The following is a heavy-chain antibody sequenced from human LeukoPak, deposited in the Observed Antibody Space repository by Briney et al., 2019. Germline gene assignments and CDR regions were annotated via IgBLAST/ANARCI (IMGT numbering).Heavy chain of an antibody. Sequence: ASVKVSCKASGYTFTSYGISWVRQAPGQGLEWMGWISAYNGNTNYAQKLQGGVTMTTDTSTSTAYMELRSLRSDDTAVYYCARFSYYYGSGSYYDFDYWGQGTLVTVSS. V-gene: IGHV1-18*01. CDR1: GYTFTSYG. D-gene: IGHD3-10*01. J-gene: IGHJ4*02. CDR3: ARFSYYYGSGSYYDFDY. CDR2: ISAYNGNT.